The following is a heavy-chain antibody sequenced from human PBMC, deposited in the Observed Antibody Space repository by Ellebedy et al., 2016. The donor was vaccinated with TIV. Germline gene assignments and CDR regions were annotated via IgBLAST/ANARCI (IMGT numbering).Heavy chain of an antibody. Sequence: SETLSLTCAVYGGSFSGYYWIWNRQPPGKGLEWIGEINHSGSTNYNPSLKSRVTISIDMSKNQFSLKLSSGPAADTAVYYCARTFTERLGGLTTHRVLDFWGQGILVTVSS. CDR3: ARTFTERLGGLTTHRVLDF. V-gene: IGHV4-34*01. CDR1: GGSFSGYY. CDR2: INHSGST. J-gene: IGHJ4*02. D-gene: IGHD4-11*01.